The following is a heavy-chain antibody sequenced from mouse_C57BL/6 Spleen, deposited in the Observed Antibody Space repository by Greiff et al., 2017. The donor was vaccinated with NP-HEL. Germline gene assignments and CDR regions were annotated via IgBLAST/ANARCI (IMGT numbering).Heavy chain of an antibody. V-gene: IGHV1-7*01. CDR3: ASMVTDFDY. CDR2: INPSSGST. D-gene: IGHD2-2*01. J-gene: IGHJ2*01. CDR1: GYTFTSYW. Sequence: QVQLKESGAELAKPGASVKLSCKASGYTFTSYWMHWVKQRPGQGLEWIGYINPSSGSTKYNQKFKDKATLTADKSSSTAYMQLSSLTYEDSAVYYCASMVTDFDYWGKGTTLTVSS.